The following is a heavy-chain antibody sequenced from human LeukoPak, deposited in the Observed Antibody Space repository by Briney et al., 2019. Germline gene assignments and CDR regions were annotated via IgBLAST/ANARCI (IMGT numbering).Heavy chain of an antibody. Sequence: GGSLRLSCAASGFPFSSYSMTWVRKALGKGLEWVGRTRNKAKSYSTEYAASVKGRFIISRDDSKNSLYLQMNSLKTEDTAVYYCSRDVSTVPGSSAFDMWGQGTMVTVSS. V-gene: IGHV3-72*01. D-gene: IGHD4-11*01. CDR3: SRDVSTVPGSSAFDM. CDR2: TRNKAKSYST. J-gene: IGHJ3*02. CDR1: GFPFSSYS.